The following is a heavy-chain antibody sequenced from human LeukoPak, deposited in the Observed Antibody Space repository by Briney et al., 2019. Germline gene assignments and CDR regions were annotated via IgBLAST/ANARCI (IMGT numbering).Heavy chain of an antibody. V-gene: IGHV3-23*01. CDR1: GFTFNIYA. Sequence: PGGSLRLSCAASGFTFNIYAMSWVRQAPGKGLEWVSAISGTGGATYYADSVKGRFTISRDNSKNTLDLQMNSLRAEDTAVYYCAKDQYYYDSSGGFDYWGQGTLVTVSS. J-gene: IGHJ4*02. D-gene: IGHD3-22*01. CDR3: AKDQYYYDSSGGFDY. CDR2: ISGTGGAT.